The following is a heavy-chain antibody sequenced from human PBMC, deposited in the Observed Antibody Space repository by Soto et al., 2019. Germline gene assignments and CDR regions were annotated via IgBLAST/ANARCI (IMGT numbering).Heavy chain of an antibody. J-gene: IGHJ6*02. D-gene: IGHD3-3*01. V-gene: IGHV4-4*02. CDR1: GGSISSSNW. CDR2: IYHSGST. CDR3: ARRPGGGFLEWATYVMDV. Sequence: SETLSLTCAVSGGSISSSNWWSWVRQPPGKGLEWIGEIYHSGSTNYNPSLKSRVTISVDKSKNQFSLKLSSVTAADTAVYYCARRPGGGFLEWATYVMDVWGQGTTVTVSS.